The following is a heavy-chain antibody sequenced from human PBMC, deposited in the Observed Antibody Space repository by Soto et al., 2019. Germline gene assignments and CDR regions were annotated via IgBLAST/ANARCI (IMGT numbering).Heavy chain of an antibody. CDR2: IYYSGST. CDR3: ARDLSLAGLFDY. CDR1: GGSISSGGYY. D-gene: IGHD6-13*01. Sequence: SETLSLTCTVSGGSISSGGYYWSWIRQHPGKGLEWIGYIYYSGSTYYNPSLKSRVTISVDTSKNQFSLKLSSVTAADTAVYYCARDLSLAGLFDYWGQGTLVTVSS. J-gene: IGHJ4*02. V-gene: IGHV4-31*03.